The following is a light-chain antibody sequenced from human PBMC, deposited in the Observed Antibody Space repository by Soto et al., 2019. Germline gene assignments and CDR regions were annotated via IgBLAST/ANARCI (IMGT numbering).Light chain of an antibody. V-gene: IGLV1-47*01. Sequence: SVLTKPPSASGIPGQRVTISCSGSASTIGRNYVYWYQQLPGTAPKLLTYRNSQRPSGVPDRFSGSKSGTSASLAISGLRSEDEADYYCAAWDDNLSGLYVFGAGTKVTVL. CDR3: AAWDDNLSGLYV. J-gene: IGLJ1*01. CDR1: ASTIGRNY. CDR2: RNS.